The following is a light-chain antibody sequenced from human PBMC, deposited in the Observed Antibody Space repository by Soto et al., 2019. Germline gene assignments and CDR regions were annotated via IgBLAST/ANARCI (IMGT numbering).Light chain of an antibody. J-gene: IGKJ4*01. Sequence: ESVLTQSPGTLSLSPGERATLSCRASQSVSRSYLAGYQQKPGQAPRLLIYGASSRATGIPDRFSGSGSGTDFTLTISRLEPEDFAVSYCQQYGSSPLTFGGGTKVEIK. V-gene: IGKV3-20*01. CDR1: QSVSRSY. CDR2: GAS. CDR3: QQYGSSPLT.